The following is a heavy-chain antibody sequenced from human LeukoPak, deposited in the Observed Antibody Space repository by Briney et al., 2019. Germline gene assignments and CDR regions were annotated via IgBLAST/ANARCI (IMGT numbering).Heavy chain of an antibody. D-gene: IGHD3-22*01. CDR1: GFTFSTYE. Sequence: GGSLRLSCAASGFTFSTYEINWVRQAPGKGLEWISYISGRGDTAYYADSVKGRFTMSRDNARNSLYLQMNSLGAEDTAVYYCTRVGQSYSSSGQALDHWGQGTLVTVSS. CDR2: ISGRGDTA. CDR3: TRVGQSYSSSGQALDH. V-gene: IGHV3-48*03. J-gene: IGHJ4*01.